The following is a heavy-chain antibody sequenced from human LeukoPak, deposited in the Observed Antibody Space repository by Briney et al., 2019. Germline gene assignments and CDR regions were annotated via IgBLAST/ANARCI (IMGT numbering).Heavy chain of an antibody. CDR1: GFTFSSYW. D-gene: IGHD1-26*01. Sequence: PGGSLRLSCAASGFTFSSYWMSWVRQAPGKGLEWVANIKQDGSEKYYVDSVKGRFTISRDNAKNSLYLQMNSLRAEDTAVYYCAREAGSYYDDYFDYWGQGTLVTVSS. CDR3: AREAGSYYDDYFDY. V-gene: IGHV3-7*01. CDR2: IKQDGSEK. J-gene: IGHJ4*02.